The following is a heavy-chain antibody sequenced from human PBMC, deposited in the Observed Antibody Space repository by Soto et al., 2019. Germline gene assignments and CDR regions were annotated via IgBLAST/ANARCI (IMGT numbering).Heavy chain of an antibody. CDR3: TCPRYFERSGSSAY. D-gene: IGHD3-22*01. J-gene: IGHJ4*02. V-gene: IGHV3-73*01. CDR1: GLTFSGSA. Sequence: GGSLRLSCAASGLTFSGSAMHWVRQASGKGLEWVGRIRSKANNDATAYAASVQGRFTISRDDSKNTAYLQMNSLRADDTAVYYCTCPRYFERSGSSAYWGQGTPVTVSS. CDR2: IRSKANNDAT.